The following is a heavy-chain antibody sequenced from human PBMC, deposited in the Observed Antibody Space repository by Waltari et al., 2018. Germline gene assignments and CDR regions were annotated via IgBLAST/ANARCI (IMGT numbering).Heavy chain of an antibody. D-gene: IGHD3-10*01. CDR3: ARIGLREFFGETH. J-gene: IGHJ3*01. Sequence: GQLVESGGGLAKPGGSLRLSCAASGFTFDSYSMSWVRQAPGRGLGGVPYNGRNTKFMRYGDSGKGQFTLSGDNAKNILYLQMNSLRGDDTAVYYCARIGLREFFGETHWGLGTLVSVSS. CDR1: GFTFDSYS. CDR2: NGRNTKFM. V-gene: IGHV3-21*05.